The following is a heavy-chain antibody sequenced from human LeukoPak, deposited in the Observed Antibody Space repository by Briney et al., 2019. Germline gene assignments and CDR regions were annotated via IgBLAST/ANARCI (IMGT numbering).Heavy chain of an antibody. CDR2: IYYSGST. CDR1: GGSISSGSYY. CDR3: ARVPRIEAGATGDWFDP. J-gene: IGHJ5*02. Sequence: SETLSLTCTVSGGSISSGSYYWSWIRQPPGKGLEWIGFIYYSGSTNYNPSLKSRVTISADTSKNQFFLNLRSVTAADTAVYYCARVPRIEAGATGDWFDPWGQGTVVTVSS. V-gene: IGHV4-61*01. D-gene: IGHD6-13*01.